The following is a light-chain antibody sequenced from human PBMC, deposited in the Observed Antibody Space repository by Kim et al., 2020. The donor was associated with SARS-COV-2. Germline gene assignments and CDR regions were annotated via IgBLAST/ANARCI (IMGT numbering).Light chain of an antibody. V-gene: IGKV1-33*01. CDR3: QQSHNLPLT. J-gene: IGKJ4*01. CDR2: DAS. Sequence: ASVGDRVTITCQASQDISIYLNWYQKKPGRAPDLLIYDASSLETGVPPRFSGSGSGTDFTFTITSLQPEDIATYYCQQSHNLPLTFGGGTKVDIK. CDR1: QDISIY.